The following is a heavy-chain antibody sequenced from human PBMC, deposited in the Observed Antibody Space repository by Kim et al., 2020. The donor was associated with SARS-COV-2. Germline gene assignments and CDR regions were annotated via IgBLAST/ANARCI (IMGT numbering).Heavy chain of an antibody. CDR3: ARARVDRFDY. D-gene: IGHD3-22*01. CDR1: GDSITSGGYY. J-gene: IGHJ4*02. V-gene: IGHV4-31*03. Sequence: SETLSLTCTVSGDSITSGGYYWSWIRQHPGKGLEWIGYVYFTGSPYYNPSLRSRVTISLDTSKNQFSLKLSSVTAADSAVYYCARARVDRFDYWGQGTLVTVPS. CDR2: VYFTGSP.